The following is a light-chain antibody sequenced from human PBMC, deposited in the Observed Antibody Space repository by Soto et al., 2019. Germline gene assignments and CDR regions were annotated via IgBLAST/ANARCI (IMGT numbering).Light chain of an antibody. CDR3: LQDYNYPRT. V-gene: IGKV1-6*01. CDR2: AAS. Sequence: AIQMTQSPSSLSASVGDRVTITCRSSQDIRTELGWYQQRPGTAPKLLIYAASTLQGGVPSRFSGSGSGTDFTLTISSLQPEDFANYYCLQDYNYPRTFGQGTKVEIK. J-gene: IGKJ1*01. CDR1: QDIRTE.